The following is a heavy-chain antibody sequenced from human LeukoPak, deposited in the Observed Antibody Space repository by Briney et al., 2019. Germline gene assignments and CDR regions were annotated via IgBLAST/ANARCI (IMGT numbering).Heavy chain of an antibody. CDR3: ARDGTAAGLYFDL. CDR2: IRQDGSEK. J-gene: IGHJ4*01. Sequence: GASVGPSCTTAGFSYSDDWGNWVRKAPRKGLEWVASIRQDGSEKTYVDSVKGRFTISRDNTKNSLYLQMSSLTAEDTAVYYCARDGTAAGLYFDLWGQGTLVTVSS. D-gene: IGHD6-13*01. CDR1: GFSYSDDW. V-gene: IGHV3-7*01.